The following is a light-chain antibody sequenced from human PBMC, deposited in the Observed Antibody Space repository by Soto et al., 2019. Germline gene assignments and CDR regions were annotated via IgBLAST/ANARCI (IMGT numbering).Light chain of an antibody. CDR3: QQYNNWPLT. J-gene: IGKJ4*01. CDR2: GAT. CDR1: QSVSSY. V-gene: IGKV3D-15*01. Sequence: EIVLTQSPATLSLSPGEIVTLSFSASQSVSSYLAWYQQKPGQAPRLLIYGATTRATGIPARFSGSGSGTEFTLTISSLQSEDFAVYYCQQYNNWPLTFGGGTKVDIK.